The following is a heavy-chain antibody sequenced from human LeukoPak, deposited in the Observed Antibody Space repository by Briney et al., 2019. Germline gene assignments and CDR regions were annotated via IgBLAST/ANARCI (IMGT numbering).Heavy chain of an antibody. Sequence: SVKVSCKASGGTFSSYAISWVRQAPGQGLEWMGGIIPIFGTANYAQKFQGRVTITADESTSTAYTELSSLRSEDTAVYYCAIHLAAAGSYFDYWGQGTLVTVSS. J-gene: IGHJ4*02. V-gene: IGHV1-69*13. CDR1: GGTFSSYA. D-gene: IGHD6-13*01. CDR3: AIHLAAAGSYFDY. CDR2: IIPIFGTA.